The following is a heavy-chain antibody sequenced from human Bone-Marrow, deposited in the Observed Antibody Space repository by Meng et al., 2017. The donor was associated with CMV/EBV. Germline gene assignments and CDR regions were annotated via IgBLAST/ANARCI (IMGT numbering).Heavy chain of an antibody. CDR2: ISGSSTVT. J-gene: IGHJ4*02. D-gene: IGHD4-23*01. Sequence: GGSLRLSCAVSGFTFSSYSMSWIRQAPGKGLQWVSSISGSSTVTYYADSVKGRFTISRDNYNNTLHLQMNSLRADDTAVYYCVKGWQQLGDSWGQGTLVTVSS. V-gene: IGHV3-23*01. CDR3: VKGWQQLGDS. CDR1: GFTFSSYS.